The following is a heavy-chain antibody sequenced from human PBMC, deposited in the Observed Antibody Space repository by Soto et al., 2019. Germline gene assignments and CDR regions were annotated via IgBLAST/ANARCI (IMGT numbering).Heavy chain of an antibody. CDR2: ISSSSSYI. J-gene: IGHJ4*02. CDR3: ASPYSSSLGNHDY. Sequence: EVQLVESGGGLVKPGGSLRLSCAASGFTFSSYSMNWVRQAPGKGLEWVSSISSSSSYIYYADSVKGRFTISRDNAKNSLNLQMNSLRAEDTAVYYCASPYSSSLGNHDYWGQGTLVTVSS. CDR1: GFTFSSYS. V-gene: IGHV3-21*01. D-gene: IGHD6-6*01.